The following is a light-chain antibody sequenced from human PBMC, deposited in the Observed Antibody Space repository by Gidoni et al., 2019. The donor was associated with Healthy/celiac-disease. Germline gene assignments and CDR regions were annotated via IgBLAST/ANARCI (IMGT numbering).Light chain of an antibody. V-gene: IGKV2-28*01. CDR3: MQALQTRFT. CDR1: QSLLHSNGYNY. CDR2: LGS. Sequence: DIVMTQSPLSLPVTPGEPASISCRSSQSLLHSNGYNYLDWYLQKPGQSPQLLIYLGSNRASGVPDRFSGSGSGTDFTLKISRVEAEDVGVYYCMQALQTRFTFXRXTKVDIK. J-gene: IGKJ3*01.